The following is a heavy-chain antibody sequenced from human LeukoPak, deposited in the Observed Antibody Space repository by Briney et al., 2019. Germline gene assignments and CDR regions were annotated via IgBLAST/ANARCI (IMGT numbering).Heavy chain of an antibody. CDR1: GFTVSSNY. D-gene: IGHD3/OR15-3a*01. J-gene: IGHJ4*02. V-gene: IGHV3-53*01. Sequence: GGSLRLSCAASGFTVSSNYMSWVRQAPGRGLEWVSVIYSGGSTYYADSVKGRFTISRDNSKNTLYLQMNSLRAEDTAVYYCAREGDWGSFDYWGQGTLVTVSS. CDR3: AREGDWGSFDY. CDR2: IYSGGST.